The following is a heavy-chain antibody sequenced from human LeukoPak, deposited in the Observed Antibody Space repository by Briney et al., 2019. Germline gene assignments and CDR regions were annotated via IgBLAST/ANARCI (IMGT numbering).Heavy chain of an antibody. Sequence: GGSLRLSCAASGFTFSSYAMSWVRQAPGKGLVWVSRINSDGSSTSYADSVKGRFTISRDNAKNTLYLQMNSLRAEDTAVYYCARDDYGDYAFDYWGQGTLVTVSS. V-gene: IGHV3-74*01. CDR2: INSDGSST. CDR3: ARDDYGDYAFDY. D-gene: IGHD4-17*01. J-gene: IGHJ4*02. CDR1: GFTFSSYA.